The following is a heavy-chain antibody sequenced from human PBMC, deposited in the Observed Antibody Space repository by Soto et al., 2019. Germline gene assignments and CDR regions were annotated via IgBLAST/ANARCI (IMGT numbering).Heavy chain of an antibody. CDR3: YTEHTLFMAH. Sequence: EAQLVESGGGLVTPGRSLSLSCVASEFTFSNACLSWVRQVPGKGLEWIGRITSKSAGAITAYAAPVTGRFTVSRDDSKNTLYLQVNSLKTEDTGIYYCYTEHTLFMAHWGQGTLVTVSS. CDR1: EFTFSNAC. CDR2: ITSKSAGAIT. V-gene: IGHV3-15*01. J-gene: IGHJ4*02.